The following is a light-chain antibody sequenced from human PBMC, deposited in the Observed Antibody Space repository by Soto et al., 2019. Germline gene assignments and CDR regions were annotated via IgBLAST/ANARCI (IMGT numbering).Light chain of an antibody. CDR3: KQYDHLPPT. Sequence: DIQITQSPSSLSASLGYRVTITFQASQDISNYLNWYQQKPGKAPKLLMYDASNLETGVPSRFSGSGSGTDFTFTISSLQTEDIATYSCKQYDHLPPTFGGGTKVDIK. CDR2: DAS. J-gene: IGKJ4*01. V-gene: IGKV1-33*01. CDR1: QDISNY.